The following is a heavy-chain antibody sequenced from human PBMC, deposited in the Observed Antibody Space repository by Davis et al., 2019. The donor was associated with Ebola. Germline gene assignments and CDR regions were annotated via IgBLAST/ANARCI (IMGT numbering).Heavy chain of an antibody. J-gene: IGHJ4*02. CDR3: SRFGEGAY. CDR2: ISGSGRT. D-gene: IGHD2-21*01. V-gene: IGHV4-59*02. Sequence: PGGSLRLSCTASDGSVSGHYWNWFRQPPGKGLEWIGFISGSGRTSYNPSLKSRVTISADTSKNQFSLNLSSVTAADTAVYFCSRFGEGAYWGQGTLVTVSS. CDR1: DGSVSGHY.